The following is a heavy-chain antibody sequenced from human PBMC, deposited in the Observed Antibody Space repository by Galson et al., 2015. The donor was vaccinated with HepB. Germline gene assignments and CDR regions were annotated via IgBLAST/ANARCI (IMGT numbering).Heavy chain of an antibody. J-gene: IGHJ4*02. CDR1: GFTFGNYG. CDR2: ISYDESQK. Sequence: SLRLSCAASGFTFGNYGMHWVRQAPGKGLEWVAIISYDESQKYYADSVKGRFTISRDNSKNTLFLHMKNLRLDDTAVYYCAREERRGASYYLDSWGQGTLVTVSA. CDR3: AREERRGASYYLDS. V-gene: IGHV3-30*03. D-gene: IGHD1-1*01.